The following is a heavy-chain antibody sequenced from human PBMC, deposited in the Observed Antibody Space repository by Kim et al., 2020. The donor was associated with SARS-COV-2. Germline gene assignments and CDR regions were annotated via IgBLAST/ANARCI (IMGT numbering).Heavy chain of an antibody. D-gene: IGHD1-1*01. CDR2: IYDSGST. Sequence: SETLSLTCSVSGGSIRSYYWSWVRQPPGKGLEWIGYIYDSGSTNYNPSLKSRVTISVDTSKNQFSLRLSSVTAADTAVYFCARHGNGGRAFAIWGQGTMV. J-gene: IGHJ3*02. V-gene: IGHV4-59*08. CDR3: ARHGNGGRAFAI. CDR1: GGSIRSYY.